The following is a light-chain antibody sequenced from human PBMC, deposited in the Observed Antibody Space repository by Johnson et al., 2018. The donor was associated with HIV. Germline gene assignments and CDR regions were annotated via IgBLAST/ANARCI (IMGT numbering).Light chain of an antibody. J-gene: IGLJ1*01. V-gene: IGLV1-51*01. CDR2: DNN. CDR3: GTWDSGLSAGNV. CDR1: SSNIGNNY. Sequence: SVLTQPPSVSAAPGQQVTISCSGSSSNIGNNYVSWYQQLPGTAPKLLIYDNNKRPSGIPDRFSGSKSGTSATLGITGLQTGDEADYYCGTWDSGLSAGNVFGTGTKVTVL.